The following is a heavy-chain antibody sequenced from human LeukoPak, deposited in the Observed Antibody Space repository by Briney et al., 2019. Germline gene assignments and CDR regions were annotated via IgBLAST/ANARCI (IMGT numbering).Heavy chain of an antibody. D-gene: IGHD3-10*01. CDR2: IIPIFGTA. CDR1: GGTFISYA. Sequence: VKVSCKASGGTFISYAISWVRQAPGQGLEWMGGIIPIFGTANYAQKFQGRVTITADESTSTAYMELSSLRSEDTAVYYCASGIRFGDSPPPFDYWGQGTLVTVSS. CDR3: ASGIRFGDSPPPFDY. J-gene: IGHJ4*02. V-gene: IGHV1-69*01.